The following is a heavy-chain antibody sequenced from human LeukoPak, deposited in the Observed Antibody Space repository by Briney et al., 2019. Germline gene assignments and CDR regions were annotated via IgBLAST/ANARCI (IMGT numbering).Heavy chain of an antibody. Sequence: GGSLRLSCAAPGFTFSSYSMNWVRQAPGKGLEWVSSISSSSSYIYYADSVKGRFTISRDNAKNSLYLQMNSLRAEDTAVYYCARVGSIAAAGTPDYWGQGTLVTVSS. V-gene: IGHV3-21*01. CDR1: GFTFSSYS. CDR3: ARVGSIAAAGTPDY. D-gene: IGHD6-13*01. CDR2: ISSSSSYI. J-gene: IGHJ4*02.